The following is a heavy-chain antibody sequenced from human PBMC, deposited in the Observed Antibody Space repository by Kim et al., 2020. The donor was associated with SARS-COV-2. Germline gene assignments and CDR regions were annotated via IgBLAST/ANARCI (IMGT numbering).Heavy chain of an antibody. CDR3: ARPEYCSGGSCYYFDF. V-gene: IGHV4-39*01. D-gene: IGHD2-15*01. Sequence: SETLSLTCTVSGGSISSSSYYWGWTRQPPGKGLEWIGSIYYSGSTYYNPSLKSRVTISVDTSKNQFSLKPSSVTAADTAVYYCARPEYCSGGSCYYFDFWGQGTLVTVSS. CDR1: GGSISSSSYY. J-gene: IGHJ4*02. CDR2: IYYSGST.